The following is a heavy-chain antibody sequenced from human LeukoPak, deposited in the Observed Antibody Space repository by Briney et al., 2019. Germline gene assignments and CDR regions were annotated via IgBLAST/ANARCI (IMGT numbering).Heavy chain of an antibody. CDR2: IYTSGST. J-gene: IGHJ5*02. D-gene: IGHD3-22*01. CDR1: GGSISSYY. V-gene: IGHV4-4*07. CDR3: ARDQGGYYYDSSGYSFSGDS. Sequence: SETLSLTCTVSGGSISSYYWSWIRQPAGKGLEWIGRIYTSGSTNYNPSLKSRVTMSVDTSKNQFSLKLSSVTAADTAVYYCARDQGGYYYDSSGYSFSGDSWGQGTLVTVSS.